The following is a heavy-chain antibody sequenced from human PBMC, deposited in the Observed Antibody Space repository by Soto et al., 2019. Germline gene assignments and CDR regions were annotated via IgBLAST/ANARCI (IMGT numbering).Heavy chain of an antibody. J-gene: IGHJ4*02. CDR2: ISAYNGNT. CDR1: GYTFTGYY. V-gene: IGHV1-18*04. CDR3: ARVSGSYYDSSGYYGTLDY. D-gene: IGHD3-22*01. Sequence: ASVKVSCKASGYTFTGYYIHWVRQAPGQGLEWMGWISAYNGNTNYAQKLQGRVTMTTDTSTSTAYMELRSLRSDDTAVYYCARVSGSYYDSSGYYGTLDYWGQGTLVTVSS.